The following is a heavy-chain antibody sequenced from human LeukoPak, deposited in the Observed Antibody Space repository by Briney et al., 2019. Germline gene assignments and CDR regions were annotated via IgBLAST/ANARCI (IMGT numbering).Heavy chain of an antibody. D-gene: IGHD2-15*01. Sequence: SETLSLTCTVSGGSISPYYWSWIRQPPGKGLEWIGYIYYSGSTNYIPSLKSRATISVDTSKNQFPLKLSSVTAADTAVYYCARTLGYCSGGSCYQYAFDIWGLGTMVTVSA. CDR2: IYYSGST. CDR1: GGSISPYY. V-gene: IGHV4-59*01. CDR3: ARTLGYCSGGSCYQYAFDI. J-gene: IGHJ3*02.